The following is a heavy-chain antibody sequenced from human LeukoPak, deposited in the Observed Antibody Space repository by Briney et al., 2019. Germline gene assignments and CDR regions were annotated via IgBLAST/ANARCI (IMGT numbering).Heavy chain of an antibody. D-gene: IGHD4-17*01. J-gene: IGHJ6*02. CDR3: AKAPQGYGDYVWYGMDV. Sequence: GGSLRLSCAASGFTFSSYAMSWVRQAPGKGLEWVSAISGSGGSTYYADSVKGRFTISRDNSKNTLYLQMNSLRAEDTAVYYCAKAPQGYGDYVWYGMDVWGQGTTVTVSS. CDR1: GFTFSSYA. V-gene: IGHV3-23*01. CDR2: ISGSGGST.